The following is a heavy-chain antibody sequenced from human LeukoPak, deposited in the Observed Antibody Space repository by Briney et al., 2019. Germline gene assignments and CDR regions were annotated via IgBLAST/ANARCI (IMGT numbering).Heavy chain of an antibody. CDR3: AARYCTSSSCHSNFDY. J-gene: IGHJ4*02. Sequence: SETLSLTCTVSGGSISNYYCTWIRQPPGKGLEWIGDIYYTGSTNHNPSLKSRVTLSVDTSKNQFSLKLSSVTAADTAVYYCAARYCTSSSCHSNFDYWGQGTLVTVSS. CDR1: GGSISNYY. CDR2: IYYTGST. V-gene: IGHV4-59*01. D-gene: IGHD2-2*01.